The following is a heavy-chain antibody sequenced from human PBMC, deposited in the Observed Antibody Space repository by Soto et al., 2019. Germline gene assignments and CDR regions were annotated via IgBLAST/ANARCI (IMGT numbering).Heavy chain of an antibody. Sequence: GGSLRLSCAASGFTFSSYEMNWVRQAPGKGLEWVSYISSSGSTIYYADSVKGRFTISRDNAKNSLYLQMNSLRAEDTAVYYCARRLIAAAGIFETHYYGMDVWGQGXTVTVYS. J-gene: IGHJ6*02. D-gene: IGHD6-13*01. CDR2: ISSSGSTI. CDR1: GFTFSSYE. V-gene: IGHV3-48*03. CDR3: ARRLIAAAGIFETHYYGMDV.